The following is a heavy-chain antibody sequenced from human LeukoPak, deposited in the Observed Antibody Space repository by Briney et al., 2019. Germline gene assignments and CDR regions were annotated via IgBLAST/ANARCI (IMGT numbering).Heavy chain of an antibody. CDR1: GFTFSSYS. CDR3: ARDAPLGYCSSTSCYTGGDYYYYYMDV. Sequence: PGGSLRLSCAASGFTFSSYSMNWVRQAPGKGLEWVSSISSSSSYIYYADSVKGRFTFSRDNAKNSLYLQMNSLRAEDTAVYYCARDAPLGYCSSTSCYTGGDYYYYYMDVWGKGTTVTVSS. D-gene: IGHD2-2*02. V-gene: IGHV3-21*01. CDR2: ISSSSSYI. J-gene: IGHJ6*03.